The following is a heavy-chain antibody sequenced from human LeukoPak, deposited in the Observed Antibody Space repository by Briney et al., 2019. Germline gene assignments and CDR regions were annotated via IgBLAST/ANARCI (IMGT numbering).Heavy chain of an antibody. V-gene: IGHV4-31*03. CDR2: IYYTGST. J-gene: IGHJ6*03. CDR1: GGSISSGGYY. Sequence: SETLSLTCTVSGGSISSGGYYWSWIRHHPGKGLEWIGYIYYTGSTYYNPSLKSRVTISVDTSKNQFSLKLSSVTAADTAVYYCARGVVPAAILSRRYYYYYMDVWGKGTTVTVSS. CDR3: ARGVVPAAILSRRYYYYYMDV. D-gene: IGHD2-2*02.